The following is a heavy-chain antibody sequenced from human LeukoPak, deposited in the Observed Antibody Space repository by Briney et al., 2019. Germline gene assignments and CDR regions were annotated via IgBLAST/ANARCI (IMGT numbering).Heavy chain of an antibody. Sequence: SETPSLACAVSGGSISSGGYSWSWIRQPPGKGLEWIGYIYHSGSTYYNPSLKSRVTISVDRSKNQFSLKLSSVTAADTAVYYCAREKHYDSSGYYSYYFDYWGQGTLVTVSS. D-gene: IGHD3-22*01. CDR2: IYHSGST. CDR1: GGSISSGGYS. J-gene: IGHJ4*02. CDR3: AREKHYDSSGYYSYYFDY. V-gene: IGHV4-30-2*01.